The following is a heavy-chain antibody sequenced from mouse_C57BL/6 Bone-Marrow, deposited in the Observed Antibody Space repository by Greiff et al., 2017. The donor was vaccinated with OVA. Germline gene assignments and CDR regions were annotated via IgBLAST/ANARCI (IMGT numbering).Heavy chain of an antibody. CDR2: IHPNSGST. CDR3: AISYISGSSSAWFVY. CDR1: GYTFTSYW. V-gene: IGHV1-64*01. D-gene: IGHD1-1*01. Sequence: VQLQQPGAELVKPGASVKLSCKASGYTFTSYWMHWVKQRPGQGLEWIGMIHPNSGSTNYNEKFKSKATLTVDKSSSTAYMQLSSLTSEDSAVYYSAISYISGSSSAWFVYCGQGTLFTVSA. J-gene: IGHJ3*01.